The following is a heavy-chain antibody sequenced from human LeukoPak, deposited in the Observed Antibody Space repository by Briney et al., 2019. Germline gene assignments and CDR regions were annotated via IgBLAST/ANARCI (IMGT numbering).Heavy chain of an antibody. J-gene: IGHJ4*02. V-gene: IGHV3-74*01. CDR1: GFTFRKYW. CDR2: INPDDGST. Sequence: GGSLRLSCAASGFTFRKYWLHWIRQGPGEGLVWVSRINPDDGSTSYADSVKGRFTISRDNDKNSLYLQMNSLRAEDTAVYYCARGGYSGPGFADYWGQGTLVTVSS. CDR3: ARGGYSGPGFADY. D-gene: IGHD5-12*01.